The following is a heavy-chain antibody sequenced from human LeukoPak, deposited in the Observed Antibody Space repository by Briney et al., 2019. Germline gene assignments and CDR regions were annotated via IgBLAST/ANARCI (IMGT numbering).Heavy chain of an antibody. J-gene: IGHJ4*02. D-gene: IGHD2-2*01. Sequence: GGSRRLSCAVSGFTFSNYAMHWVRQAPGEGREYVSAISSDGGSTYYTNSVKGRFTISRDNSKNTLYLQMGSLRAEDMAVYYCASSAAAGILLGYFDYWGQGALVTVSS. CDR2: ISSDGGST. CDR1: GFTFSNYA. V-gene: IGHV3-64*01. CDR3: ASSAAAGILLGYFDY.